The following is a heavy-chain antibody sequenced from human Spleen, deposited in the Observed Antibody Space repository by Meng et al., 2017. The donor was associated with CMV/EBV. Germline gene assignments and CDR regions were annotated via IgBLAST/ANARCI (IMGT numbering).Heavy chain of an antibody. V-gene: IGHV3-7*01. D-gene: IGHD3-3*01. Sequence: GGSLRLSCAASGFTFSSYSMSWVRQAPGKGLEWVANIKQDGSEKYYVDSVKGRFTISRDNAKNSLYLQMNSLRAEDTAVYYCARPSGYDFWSGYFPNYYYYGMDVWGQGTTVTVSS. J-gene: IGHJ6*02. CDR1: GFTFSSYS. CDR3: ARPSGYDFWSGYFPNYYYYGMDV. CDR2: IKQDGSEK.